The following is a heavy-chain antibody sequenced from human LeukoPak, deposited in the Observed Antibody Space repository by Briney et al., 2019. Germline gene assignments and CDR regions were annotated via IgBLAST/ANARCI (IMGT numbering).Heavy chain of an antibody. CDR1: GFTFDDYA. CDR3: ARGWLTHLDY. D-gene: IGHD6-19*01. Sequence: GGSLRLSCAASGFTFDDYAMHWVRQAPGKGLEWVSGISWNSGSIGYADSVKGRFTISRDNAKNSLYLQMNSLRAEDTAVYYCARGWLTHLDYWGQGTLVTVSS. J-gene: IGHJ4*02. CDR2: ISWNSGSI. V-gene: IGHV3-9*01.